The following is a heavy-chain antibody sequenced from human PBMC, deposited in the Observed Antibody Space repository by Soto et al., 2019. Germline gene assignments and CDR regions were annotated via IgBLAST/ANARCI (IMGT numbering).Heavy chain of an antibody. CDR3: ARDNPPNYYDSSGYYYPGY. D-gene: IGHD3-22*01. CDR2: INAGNGST. J-gene: IGHJ4*02. CDR1: GYTFTSYA. Sequence: ASVKVSCKASGYTFTSYAMHWVRQAPGQRLEWMGWINAGNGSTSYAQKFQGRVTMTRDTSTSTVYMELSSLRSEDTAVYYCARDNPPNYYDSSGYYYPGYWGQGTLVTVSS. V-gene: IGHV1-3*01.